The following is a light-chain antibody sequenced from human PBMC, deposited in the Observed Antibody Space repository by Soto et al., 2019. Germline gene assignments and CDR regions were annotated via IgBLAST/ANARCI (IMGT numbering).Light chain of an antibody. CDR2: LGS. CDR1: QSLLHSNGLXY. CDR3: MQPLQPPWT. Sequence: TQSPLSLPVTPGEPASISCRSIQSLLHSNGLXYLXXYXXKXGXXXQXXXYLGSNRASGVPDRFSGSGSGTDFTLNISRVEAEDVGIYYCMQPLQPPWTFGQGTKVDI. J-gene: IGKJ1*01. V-gene: IGKV2-28*01.